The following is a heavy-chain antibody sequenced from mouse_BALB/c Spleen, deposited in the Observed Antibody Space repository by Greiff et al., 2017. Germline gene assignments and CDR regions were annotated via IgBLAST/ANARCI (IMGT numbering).Heavy chain of an antibody. CDR3: ARDGYYGSSLSYAMDY. V-gene: IGHV2-9*02. CDR1: GFSLTSYG. D-gene: IGHD1-1*01. CDR2: IWAGGST. Sequence: QVQLQESGPGLVAPSQSLSITCTVSGFSLTSYGVHWVRQPPGKGLEWLGVIWAGGSTNYNSALMSRLSISKDNSKSQVFLKMNSLQTDDTAMYYCARDGYYGSSLSYAMDYWGQGTSVTVSS. J-gene: IGHJ4*01.